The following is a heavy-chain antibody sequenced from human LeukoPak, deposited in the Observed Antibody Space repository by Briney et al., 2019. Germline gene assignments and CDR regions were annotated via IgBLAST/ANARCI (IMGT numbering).Heavy chain of an antibody. J-gene: IGHJ4*02. CDR2: IQYDGSKK. V-gene: IGHV3-30*02. CDR3: AKDRRTCGGDCSYFDY. D-gene: IGHD2-21*02. Sequence: GGSLRLSCAASGFLFDSYGMHWVRQAPGKGLEWVAFIQYDGSKKYYADSVKGRFTISRDNSKNTLYLQMNSLRAEDTAVYYCAKDRRTCGGDCSYFDYWGQGTLVTVSS. CDR1: GFLFDSYG.